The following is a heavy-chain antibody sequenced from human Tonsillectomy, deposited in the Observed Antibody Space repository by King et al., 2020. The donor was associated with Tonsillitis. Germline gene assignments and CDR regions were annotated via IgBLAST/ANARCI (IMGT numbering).Heavy chain of an antibody. CDR2: INPNSGGT. CDR1: GYTFNDHY. J-gene: IGHJ4*02. Sequence: VQLVESGAEVKKPGASVKVSCKASGYTFNDHYIHWVRQAPGQGLEWLGWINPNSGGTNYAQKFQGRVTMTGDTSIRTAYMEVNRLRSDDTAVYYCARALNDWESHSPYYFDHWGQGTRVTVSS. CDR3: ARALNDWESHSPYYFDH. D-gene: IGHD3-16*01. V-gene: IGHV1-2*02.